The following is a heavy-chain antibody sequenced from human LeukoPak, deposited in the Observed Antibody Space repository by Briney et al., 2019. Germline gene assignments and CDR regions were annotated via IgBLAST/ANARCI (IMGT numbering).Heavy chain of an antibody. CDR2: IYYSGST. Sequence: SQTLSLTCTVSGGSISSGDYYWSWIRQPPGKGLEWIGYIYYSGSTYYNPSLKSRVTISVDTSKNQFSLKLSSVTAADTAVYYCARDVVGATSSPKYDYWGQGTLVTVSS. CDR1: GGSISSGDYY. J-gene: IGHJ4*02. D-gene: IGHD1-26*01. V-gene: IGHV4-30-4*08. CDR3: ARDVVGATSSPKYDY.